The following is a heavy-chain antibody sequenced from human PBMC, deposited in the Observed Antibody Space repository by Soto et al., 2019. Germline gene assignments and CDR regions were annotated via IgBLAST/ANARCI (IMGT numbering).Heavy chain of an antibody. CDR2: ISGSGGST. D-gene: IGHD4-17*01. J-gene: IGHJ5*02. CDR1: GFTFSSYA. V-gene: IGHV3-23*01. Sequence: EVQLLESGGGLVQPGGSLRLSCAASGFTFSSYAMSWVRQAPGKGLEWVSAISGSGGSTYYGDSVKGRFTISRDNSKNTLYVQMNSLRAEDTAVYYCAKDPDLPTVTTEDMGWFYPWGQGTLVTVSS. CDR3: AKDPDLPTVTTEDMGWFYP.